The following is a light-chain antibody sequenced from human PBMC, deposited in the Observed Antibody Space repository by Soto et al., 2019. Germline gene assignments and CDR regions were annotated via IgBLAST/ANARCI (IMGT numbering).Light chain of an antibody. CDR1: QSVFYTSNNKNY. V-gene: IGKV4-1*01. Sequence: IVMTQSPDSLAVSLGERATINCKSSQSVFYTSNNKNYLSWYQQAPGQPPKLLIYWASTRESGVPDRFSGSGSGTDFTLTISSLQAEDVAIYYCHQYYSTPYTFGQGTKLEI. CDR3: HQYYSTPYT. J-gene: IGKJ2*01. CDR2: WAS.